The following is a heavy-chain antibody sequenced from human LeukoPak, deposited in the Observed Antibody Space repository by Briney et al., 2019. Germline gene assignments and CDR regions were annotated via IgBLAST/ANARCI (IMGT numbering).Heavy chain of an antibody. CDR3: ARAISRGTNWFDP. CDR1: GFTFSSYS. CDR2: ISSSSSYI. Sequence: GGSLRLSCAASGFTFSSYSMNWVRQAPGKGLEWVSSISSSSSYIYYADSVKGRFTISRDNAKNTLYLQMNSLRAEDTAVYYCARAISRGTNWFDPWGQGTLVTVSS. J-gene: IGHJ5*02. D-gene: IGHD1/OR15-1a*01. V-gene: IGHV3-21*01.